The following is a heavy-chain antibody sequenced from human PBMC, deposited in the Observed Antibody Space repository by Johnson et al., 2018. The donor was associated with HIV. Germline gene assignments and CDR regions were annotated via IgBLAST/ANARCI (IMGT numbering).Heavy chain of an antibody. D-gene: IGHD2-15*01. CDR2: IKQDGSEK. J-gene: IGHJ3*02. CDR3: ARGGSCYNAHFDI. Sequence: VQLVESGGGLVQPGGSLRLSCAASGFTFSSYWMSCVRQAPGKGLEWVANIKQDGSEKYYVYSVKGRFTISRDNAKNSLYLQMNSLRAEDTAVYYCARGGSCYNAHFDIWGQGTMVTVSS. CDR1: GFTFSSYW. V-gene: IGHV3-7*03.